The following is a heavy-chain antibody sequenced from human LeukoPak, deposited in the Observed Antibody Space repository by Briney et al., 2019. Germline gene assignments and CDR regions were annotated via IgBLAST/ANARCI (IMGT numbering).Heavy chain of an antibody. J-gene: IGHJ3*02. CDR1: GGSFSGYY. CDR3: ARGPRFLEWLLLCGAFDI. D-gene: IGHD3-3*01. V-gene: IGHV4-34*01. Sequence: SETLSLTCAVYGGSFSGYYWSWIRQPPGKGLEWIGEINHSGSTNYNPSLKSRVTISVDTSKNQFSLKLSSVTAADTAVYYCARGPRFLEWLLLCGAFDIWGQGTMVTVSS. CDR2: INHSGST.